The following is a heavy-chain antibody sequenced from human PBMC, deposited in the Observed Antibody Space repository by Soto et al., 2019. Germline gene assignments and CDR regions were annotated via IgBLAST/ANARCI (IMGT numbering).Heavy chain of an antibody. CDR1: GGSVSSGSYY. Sequence: SETLSLTCTVSGGSVSSGSYYWSWIRQPPGKGLDWIGYIYYSGSTNYNPSLKSRVTISVDTSKNQFSLKLSSVTAADTAVYYCAREERRYCSGGSCYSEYFQHWGQGTLVTVSS. V-gene: IGHV4-61*01. CDR2: IYYSGST. CDR3: AREERRYCSGGSCYSEYFQH. J-gene: IGHJ1*01. D-gene: IGHD2-15*01.